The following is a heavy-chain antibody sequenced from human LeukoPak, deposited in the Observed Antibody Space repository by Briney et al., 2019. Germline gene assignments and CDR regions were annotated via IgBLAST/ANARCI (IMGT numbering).Heavy chain of an antibody. J-gene: IGHJ6*04. D-gene: IGHD3-10*02. CDR3: AELGITMIGGV. V-gene: IGHV3-21*01. CDR2: ISSSTSYI. Sequence: GGSLRLSCAASGFTLSGYTMNWVRQVPGKGLEWVSSISSSTSYIYYADSVKGRFTISRDNAKNSLYLQMNSLRAEDTAVYYCAELGITMIGGVWGKGTTVTISS. CDR1: GFTLSGYT.